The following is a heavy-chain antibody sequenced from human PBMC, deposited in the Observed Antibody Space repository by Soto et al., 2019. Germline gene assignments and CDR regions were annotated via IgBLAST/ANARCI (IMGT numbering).Heavy chain of an antibody. Sequence: QLQLQESGPGLVKPSETLSLTCTVSGGSISSSSYYWGWIRQPPGKGLEWIGSIYYSGSTYYNPSLKSRVTISVDTSKNQFSLKLSSVTAADTAVYYCARLGDWNDGGPDYWGQGTLVTVSS. D-gene: IGHD1-1*01. CDR1: GGSISSSSYY. CDR2: IYYSGST. CDR3: ARLGDWNDGGPDY. V-gene: IGHV4-39*01. J-gene: IGHJ4*02.